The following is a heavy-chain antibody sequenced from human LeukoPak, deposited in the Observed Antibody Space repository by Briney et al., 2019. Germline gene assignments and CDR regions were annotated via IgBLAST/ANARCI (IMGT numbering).Heavy chain of an antibody. CDR1: GGSISSSSYY. Sequence: SETLSLTCTVSGGSISSSSYYWRWLRQPPGKGLEWIGSIYYSGSTYYNPSLKSRVTISIETSKNQISLRLNSVTAADTAMYYCAKSGGYGLIDYWGQGTLVTVSS. CDR3: AKSGGYGLIDY. V-gene: IGHV4-39*01. D-gene: IGHD1-26*01. J-gene: IGHJ4*02. CDR2: IYYSGST.